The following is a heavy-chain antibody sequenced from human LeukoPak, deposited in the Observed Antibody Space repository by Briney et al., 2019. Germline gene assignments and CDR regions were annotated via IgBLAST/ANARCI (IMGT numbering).Heavy chain of an antibody. J-gene: IGHJ4*02. CDR2: IYYSGST. Sequence: SSETLSLTCTVSGGSISSYYWSWLRQPPGKGLEWIGYIYYSGSTNYNPSLKSRVTISVDTSKNQFSLKLSSVTAADTAVYYCAGSSSWYMASSFDYWGQGTLVTVSS. CDR3: AGSSSWYMASSFDY. V-gene: IGHV4-59*01. D-gene: IGHD6-13*01. CDR1: GGSISSYY.